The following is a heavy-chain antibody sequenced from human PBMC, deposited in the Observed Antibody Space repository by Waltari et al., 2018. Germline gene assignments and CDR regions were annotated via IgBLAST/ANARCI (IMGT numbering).Heavy chain of an antibody. CDR3: TRDRVGYCSGGTCYSRWFDP. V-gene: IGHV1-24*01. D-gene: IGHD2-15*01. CDR1: GDSLPQSA. J-gene: IGHJ5*02. Sequence: QVQLVQSGAEVKKPGDSVKVSCRVSGDSLPQSALHWVRPAPGKGLAWWGGFDPEYGEAVYAQEFQGRVTMTEDTSKDTAYMELSSLTYEDTAVYYCTRDRVGYCSGGTCYSRWFDPWGQGTLVTVSS. CDR2: FDPEYGEA.